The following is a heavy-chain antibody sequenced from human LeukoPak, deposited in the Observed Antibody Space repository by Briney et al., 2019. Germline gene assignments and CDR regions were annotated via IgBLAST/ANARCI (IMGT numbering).Heavy chain of an antibody. D-gene: IGHD6-19*01. V-gene: IGHV3-23*01. CDR1: GFTFNRDA. Sequence: GGSLRLSCAASGFTFNRDAIYRVRRAPGKRLEWVSGISGSVGSTYHADSVKGRFSISRDNSRNTVFLQMHSLRAEDTALYYCAKTTAGYSSGRYPGWPIDYRGQGTLVTVSS. CDR3: AKTTAGYSSGRYPGWPIDY. CDR2: ISGSVGST. J-gene: IGHJ4*02.